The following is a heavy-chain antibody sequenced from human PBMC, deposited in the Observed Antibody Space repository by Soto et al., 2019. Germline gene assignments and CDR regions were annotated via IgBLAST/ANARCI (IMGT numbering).Heavy chain of an antibody. V-gene: IGHV1-69*13. CDR1: GGTFSSYA. CDR3: ARAHYGDSQFDY. Sequence: SVKVSCKASGGTFSSYAISWVRQAPGQGLEWMGGIIPIFGTANYAQKFQGRVTITADESTSTAYMELSSLRSEDTAVYYCARAHYGDSQFDYWGQGTLVTVSS. D-gene: IGHD4-17*01. J-gene: IGHJ4*02. CDR2: IIPIFGTA.